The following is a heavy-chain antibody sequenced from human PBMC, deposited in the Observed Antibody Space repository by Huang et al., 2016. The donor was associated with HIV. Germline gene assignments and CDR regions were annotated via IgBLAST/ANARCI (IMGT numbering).Heavy chain of an antibody. D-gene: IGHD3-3*01. J-gene: IGHJ3*02. Sequence: QVQLVESGGGVVQPGRSLRLSCAASGFTFRGYGMHWVRQAAGKGLEWVALRTYDGSKKCEADSVKGRLSISRDKYKNTLLLQMNSLRAEDTAVYYCAKTGDHYDFWSGYADAFNIWGQGTMVTVSS. CDR1: GFTFRGYG. V-gene: IGHV3-30*18. CDR2: RTYDGSKK. CDR3: AKTGDHYDFWSGYADAFNI.